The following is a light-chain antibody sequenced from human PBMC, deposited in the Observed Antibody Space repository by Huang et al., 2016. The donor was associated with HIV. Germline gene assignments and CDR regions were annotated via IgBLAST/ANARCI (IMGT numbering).Light chain of an antibody. Sequence: IVMTQTPLSLSVTPRQPATISCKSNQSLLHSDGKTYLYWYLQRPGQSPQILIYDVSSRFSGVPDRFRGSGSGTDFTLKISRVEAGDVGIYYCMQSTHLRTFGQGTKLEIK. CDR3: MQSTHLRT. CDR1: QSLLHSDGKTY. J-gene: IGKJ2*02. CDR2: DVS. V-gene: IGKV2-29*02.